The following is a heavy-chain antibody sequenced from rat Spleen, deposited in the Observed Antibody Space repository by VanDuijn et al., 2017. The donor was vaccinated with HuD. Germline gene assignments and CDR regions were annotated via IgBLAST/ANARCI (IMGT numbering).Heavy chain of an antibody. Sequence: QVQXXESGPGXXXPSXXLSXXXTVXXXSLTXFHVXWFRKTTGKGLGWMGVILTGGITAYDSLLKSRLSISRDTSKSQVFLKMNSLQTEDTATYYCAREWGAGFDYWGQGVMVTVSS. CDR2: ILTGGIT. D-gene: IGHD1-2*01. CDR1: XXSLTXFH. J-gene: IGHJ2*01. V-gene: IGHV2-43*01. CDR3: AREWGAGFDY.